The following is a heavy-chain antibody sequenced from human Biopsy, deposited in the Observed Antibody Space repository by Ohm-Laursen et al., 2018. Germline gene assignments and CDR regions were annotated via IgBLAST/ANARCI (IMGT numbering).Heavy chain of an antibody. J-gene: IGHJ3*01. CDR2: IDPNSGDT. Sequence: SVKVSCKASGYTFTGHSCHWVRQAPGQRLEWVGRIDPNSGDTKYAQKFQGRIAMTTDTSITTAYLEVSSLTSDDAAVYFCARASAYGVFDVWGQGTIVTVSS. CDR1: GYTFTGHS. D-gene: IGHD4/OR15-4a*01. V-gene: IGHV1-2*06. CDR3: ARASAYGVFDV.